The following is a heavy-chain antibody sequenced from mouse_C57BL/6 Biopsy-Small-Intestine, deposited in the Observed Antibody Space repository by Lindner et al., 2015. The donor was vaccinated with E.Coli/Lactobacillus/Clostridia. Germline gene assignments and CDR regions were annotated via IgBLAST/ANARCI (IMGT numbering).Heavy chain of an antibody. CDR2: ISPGDGNT. V-gene: IGHV1-82*01. J-gene: IGHJ2*01. CDR1: GYAFSRSW. CDR3: ARSDGYYGDC. Sequence: VQLQESGPELVKPGASVKISCKASGYAFSRSWMNWVKQRPGKGLEWIGRISPGDGNTNYNGKFKGKATLTADKSSSTAYMQLSSLTSEDSAVYFCARSDGYYGDCWGQGATLTVSS. D-gene: IGHD2-3*01.